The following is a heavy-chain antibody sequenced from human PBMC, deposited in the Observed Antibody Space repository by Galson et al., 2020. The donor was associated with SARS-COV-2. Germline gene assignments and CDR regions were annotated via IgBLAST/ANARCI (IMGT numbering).Heavy chain of an antibody. CDR2: ISGSGGST. CDR1: GFTFSSYA. D-gene: IGHD2-2*01. CDR3: AKRYCSSTSCSPRYYYYYYMDV. Sequence: GGSLRLSCAASGFTFSSYAMSWVRQAPGKGLEWVSAISGSGGSTYYADSVKGRFTISRDNSKNTLYLQMNSLRAEDTAVYYCAKRYCSSTSCSPRYYYYYYMDVWGKGTTVTVSS. J-gene: IGHJ6*03. V-gene: IGHV3-23*01.